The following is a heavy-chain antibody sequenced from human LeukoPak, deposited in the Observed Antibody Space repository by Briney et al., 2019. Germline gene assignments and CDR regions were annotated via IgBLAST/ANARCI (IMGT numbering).Heavy chain of an antibody. D-gene: IGHD3-22*01. CDR1: GFTFSSYG. Sequence: PGGSLRLSCAASGFTFSSYGMHWVRQAPGKGLEWVAVIWYDGSNKYYADSVKGRFTISRDNSKNTLYLQMNSLRAEATAVYYCARDDSSGAGAFDIWGQGTMVTVSS. CDR2: IWYDGSNK. V-gene: IGHV3-33*01. CDR3: ARDDSSGAGAFDI. J-gene: IGHJ3*02.